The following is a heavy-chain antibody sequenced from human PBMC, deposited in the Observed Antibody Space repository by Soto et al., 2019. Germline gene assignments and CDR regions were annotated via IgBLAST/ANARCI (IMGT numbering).Heavy chain of an antibody. V-gene: IGHV3-33*01. CDR1: GFTFRNYG. CDR2: IWYDGSNK. Sequence: QVQLVESGGGVVQPGRSLRLSCAASGFTFRNYGMHWVRQAPGKGLEWLAVIWYDGSNKYYADSVKGRFTISRDNSQNTLYLQMNSLRAEDTAVYYCARDVRSRRYDLWGQGTLVTVSS. J-gene: IGHJ5*02. CDR3: ARDVRSRRYDL. D-gene: IGHD3-10*02.